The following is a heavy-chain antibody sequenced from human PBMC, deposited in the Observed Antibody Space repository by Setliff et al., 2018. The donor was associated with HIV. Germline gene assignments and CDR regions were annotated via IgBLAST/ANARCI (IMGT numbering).Heavy chain of an antibody. CDR1: GFTFSSYR. D-gene: IGHD5-18*01. CDR2: ISSSSNYI. CDR3: AREDGYSYANEDVDI. Sequence: PGGSLRLSCAASGFTFSSYRMIWVRQAPGKGLEWVSSISSSSNYIYSADSVKGRFTISRDNAKNSLYLQMNSLRAEDTAVYYCAREDGYSYANEDVDIWGQGTMVTVSS. V-gene: IGHV3-21*01. J-gene: IGHJ3*02.